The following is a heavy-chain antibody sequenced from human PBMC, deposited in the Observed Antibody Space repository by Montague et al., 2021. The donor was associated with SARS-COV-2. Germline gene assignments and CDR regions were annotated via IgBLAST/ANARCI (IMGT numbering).Heavy chain of an antibody. J-gene: IGHJ1*01. CDR2: IYISGST. V-gene: IGHV4-59*08. Sequence: SETLSLTCTVSGGSMTDSYWSWIRQPPGKGLEYIGNIYISGSTNYNPSLKSRLTISVDTSKNQFSLKLSSVTAADTAVYFCTRLSLGWNADWGQGTLVTVSS. CDR3: TRLSLGWNAD. D-gene: IGHD1-1*01. CDR1: GGSMTDSY.